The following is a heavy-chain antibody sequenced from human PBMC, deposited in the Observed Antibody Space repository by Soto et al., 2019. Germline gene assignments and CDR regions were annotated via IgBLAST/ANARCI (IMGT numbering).Heavy chain of an antibody. CDR1: GGTFSSYA. D-gene: IGHD3-22*01. CDR2: IIPIFGTA. CDR3: ARDRGAYYDSSGYYYTEFDY. J-gene: IGHJ4*02. V-gene: IGHV1-69*13. Sequence: SVKVSCKASGGTFSSYAISWVRQAPGQGLEWMGGIIPIFGTANYAQKFQGRVTITADESTSTAYMELSSLRSEDTAVYYCARDRGAYYDSSGYYYTEFDYWGQGTLVTVSS.